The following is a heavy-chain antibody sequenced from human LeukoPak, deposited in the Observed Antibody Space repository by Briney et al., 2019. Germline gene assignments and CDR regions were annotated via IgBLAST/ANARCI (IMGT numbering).Heavy chain of an antibody. D-gene: IGHD5-12*01. CDR2: NYSSGST. Sequence: PSETLSLTCTVSGGAINSDYWSCVRQPAGKGLGWSGRNYSSGSTGYNPSLKSRVTMSLDTSKNQSSLNLSSVTAADTAVYYCARVDIRTAFFDYWGQGTLVTVSS. V-gene: IGHV4-4*07. J-gene: IGHJ4*02. CDR1: GGAINSDY. CDR3: ARVDIRTAFFDY.